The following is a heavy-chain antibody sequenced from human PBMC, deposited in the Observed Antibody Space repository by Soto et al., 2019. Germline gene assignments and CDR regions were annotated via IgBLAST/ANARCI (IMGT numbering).Heavy chain of an antibody. CDR1: GYTFTKYI. V-gene: IGHV1-3*01. CDR2: INAGKGNT. D-gene: IGHD2-15*01. J-gene: IGHJ3*02. CDR3: ASDRVWNKVVTEGESFQI. Sequence: AAVKVSCKASGYTFTKYISHWVRQAPGQRLEWMGWINAGKGNTKYSQKFQGRVTITRDTSASKAYMELRSLRSEDTAVYYCASDRVWNKVVTEGESFQIWGPGTMVTVSS.